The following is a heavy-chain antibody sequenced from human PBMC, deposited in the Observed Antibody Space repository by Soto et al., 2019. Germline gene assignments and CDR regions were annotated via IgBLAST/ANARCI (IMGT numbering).Heavy chain of an antibody. J-gene: IGHJ4*02. Sequence: PGESLKISCKGSGYSFTSNWIGWVRQMPGKGLEWMGIIYPGDSDTRYSPSFQGQVTISADKSISTAYLQWSSLKASDTAMYYCARHHYDFWSGYYTGIDYWGQGTLVTVSS. CDR2: IYPGDSDT. D-gene: IGHD3-3*01. V-gene: IGHV5-51*01. CDR3: ARHHYDFWSGYYTGIDY. CDR1: GYSFTSNW.